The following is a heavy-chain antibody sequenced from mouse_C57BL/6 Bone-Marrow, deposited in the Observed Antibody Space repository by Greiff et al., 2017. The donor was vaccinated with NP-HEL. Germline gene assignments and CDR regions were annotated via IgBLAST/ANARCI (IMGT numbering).Heavy chain of an antibody. Sequence: QVQLKESGAELVKPGASVKISCKASGYAFSSYWMNWVKQRPGKGLEWIGQIYPGDGDTNYNGKFKGKATLTADKSSSTAYMQLSSLTSEDSAVYFCASGDLYDYDEFAYWGQGTLVTVSA. CDR1: GYAFSSYW. D-gene: IGHD2-4*01. V-gene: IGHV1-80*01. CDR3: ASGDLYDYDEFAY. J-gene: IGHJ3*01. CDR2: IYPGDGDT.